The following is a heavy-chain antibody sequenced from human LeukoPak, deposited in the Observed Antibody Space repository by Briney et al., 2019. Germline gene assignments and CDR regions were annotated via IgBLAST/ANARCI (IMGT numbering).Heavy chain of an antibody. CDR2: IIPIFGTA. D-gene: IGHD1-1*01. CDR3: ARGKGVQLERRDAFDI. V-gene: IGHV1-69*05. J-gene: IGHJ3*02. CDR1: GGTFSSYA. Sequence: SVKVSCKASGGTFSSYAISWVRQAPGQGLEWMGGIIPIFGTANYAQKFQGRVTITTDESTSTAYMELSSLRSEDTAVYYCARGKGVQLERRDAFDIWGQGTMVTVSS.